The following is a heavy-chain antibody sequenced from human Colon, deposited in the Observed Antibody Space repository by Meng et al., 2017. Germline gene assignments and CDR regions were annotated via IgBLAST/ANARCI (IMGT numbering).Heavy chain of an antibody. CDR1: GGSVGSNGYY. CDR3: ARRRGGSGRDC. J-gene: IGHJ4*02. V-gene: IGHV4-39*01. CDR2: IYHSGST. Sequence: QDSGPGPVNLSETLSLTRPVSGGSVGSNGYYADAVRPPPGRGLEWIGAIYHSGSTSYNPSLQSRVTMFVDTSKNQFSLMLTSVTATDTAVYYCARRRGGSGRDCWGQGTLVTVSS. D-gene: IGHD3-10*01.